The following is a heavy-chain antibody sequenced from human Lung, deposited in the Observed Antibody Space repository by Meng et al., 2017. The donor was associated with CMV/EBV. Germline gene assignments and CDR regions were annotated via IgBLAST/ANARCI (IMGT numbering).Heavy chain of an antibody. CDR3: ARLGVTRAVGYYYYAMDV. J-gene: IGHJ6*02. CDR1: GSRFTSYW. CDR2: IYPDDSDT. Sequence: GGSXRLXCKGSGSRFTSYWIGWVRQMPGKGLDWMGIIYPDDSDTRYSPSFQGQVTISADKSISTAYLQWRSLKASDTAIYYCARLGVTRAVGYYYYAMDVXGQGXTVTVSS. D-gene: IGHD4-23*01. V-gene: IGHV5-51*01.